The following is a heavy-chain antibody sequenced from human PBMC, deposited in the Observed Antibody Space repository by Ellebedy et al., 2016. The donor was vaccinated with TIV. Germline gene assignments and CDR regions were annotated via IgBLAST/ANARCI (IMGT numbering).Heavy chain of an antibody. CDR1: GYTFTSYI. V-gene: IGHV1-18*04. CDR3: ARDMVQGMVSRYVWFDY. J-gene: IGHJ4*02. Sequence: ASVKVSCKASGYTFTSYIISWVRQAPGQGLEWMGWISAYTGDTNYAQSLQGRLSMSTDTSSSTAYMELRSLRSDDTAVYYCARDMVQGMVSRYVWFDYWGQGTLVTVSS. D-gene: IGHD2-8*01. CDR2: ISAYTGDT.